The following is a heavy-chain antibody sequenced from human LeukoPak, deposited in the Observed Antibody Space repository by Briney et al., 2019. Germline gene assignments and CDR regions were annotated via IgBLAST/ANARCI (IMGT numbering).Heavy chain of an antibody. CDR2: IYSSGST. CDR1: GGSISSGDYY. D-gene: IGHD6-19*01. V-gene: IGHV4-30-4*01. Sequence: PSQTLSLTCTVSGGSISSGDYYWSWIRQPPGKGLEWIGYIYSSGSTYYNPSLKSRVTISVDTSKNQFSLKLSSVTAADTAVYYCARGSYSSGWYEVHFQHWGQGTLVTVSS. J-gene: IGHJ1*01. CDR3: ARGSYSSGWYEVHFQH.